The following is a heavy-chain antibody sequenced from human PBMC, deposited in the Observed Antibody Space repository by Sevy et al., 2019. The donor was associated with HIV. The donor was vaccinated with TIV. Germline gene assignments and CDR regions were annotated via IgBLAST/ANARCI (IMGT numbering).Heavy chain of an antibody. CDR3: ARVGFNWNDVDY. CDR2: IYYCGRT. V-gene: IGHV4-59*01. CDR1: GGSMNTYN. Sequence: SETLSLTCSVSGGSMNTYNWCWIRQPPGKGLGWMGYIYYCGRTNYNPSLKSRLTMTVDTSKNQFSLKLTSVTAADTAVYYCARVGFNWNDVDYWGQGTLVTVSS. D-gene: IGHD1-20*01. J-gene: IGHJ4*02.